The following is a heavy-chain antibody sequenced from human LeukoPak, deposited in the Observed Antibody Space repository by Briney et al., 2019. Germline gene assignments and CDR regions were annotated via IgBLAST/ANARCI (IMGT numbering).Heavy chain of an antibody. J-gene: IGHJ4*02. Sequence: PGGSLRLSCAASGFTLSSYWMNWVRQAPGKGLEWVAKIKQDGSEKYYVDSVKGRFTISRDNAKNSLYLQMNSLRAEDTAVYYCARVQWELRGLGSYFDYWGQGTLVTVSS. CDR3: ARVQWELRGLGSYFDY. D-gene: IGHD1-26*01. CDR2: IKQDGSEK. CDR1: GFTLSSYW. V-gene: IGHV3-7*01.